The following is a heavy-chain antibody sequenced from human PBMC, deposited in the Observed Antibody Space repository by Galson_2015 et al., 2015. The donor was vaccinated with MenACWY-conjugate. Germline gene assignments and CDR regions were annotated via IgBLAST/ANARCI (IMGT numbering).Heavy chain of an antibody. CDR1: GFTFNNYW. CDR2: SKQDGSEK. CDR3: AGLAVPGLN. D-gene: IGHD6-19*01. V-gene: IGHV3-7*03. J-gene: IGHJ4*02. Sequence: RLSYAARGFTFNNYWMSWVRQDPGRGRVWAANSKQDGSEKYYVESVRGRSTISRDNAKSSLFLQMNSLRVEDTAVYYSAGLAVPGLNWGQGTLVTVSS.